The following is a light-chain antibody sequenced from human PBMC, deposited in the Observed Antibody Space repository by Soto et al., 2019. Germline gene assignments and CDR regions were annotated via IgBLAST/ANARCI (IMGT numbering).Light chain of an antibody. CDR2: EVT. V-gene: IGLV2-8*01. CDR3: SSYAGSNNFV. Sequence: QSALAQPPSASGSPGQSVTISCTGTSSDVGGYDYVSWYQQHPGKAPKLMIYEVTKRPSGVPDRFSGSKSGNTASLTVSGLQAEDEVDYYCSSYAGSNNFVFGTGTKVTAL. CDR1: SSDVGGYDY. J-gene: IGLJ1*01.